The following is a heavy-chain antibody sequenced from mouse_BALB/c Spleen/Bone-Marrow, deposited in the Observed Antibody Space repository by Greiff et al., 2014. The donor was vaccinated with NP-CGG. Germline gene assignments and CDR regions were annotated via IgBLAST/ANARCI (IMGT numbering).Heavy chain of an antibody. J-gene: IGHJ1*01. CDR2: IDPANGNT. V-gene: IGHV14-3*02. CDR3: ANYDYGWSFDV. CDR1: GFNIKDTY. Sequence: SGAELVKPGASVKLSCTASGFNIKDTYMHWVKQRPEQGLEWIGRIDPANGNTKYDPKFQGKATITADTSSNTAYLQLSSLTSEDTAVYYCANYDYGWSFDVWGAGTTVTVSS. D-gene: IGHD2-4*01.